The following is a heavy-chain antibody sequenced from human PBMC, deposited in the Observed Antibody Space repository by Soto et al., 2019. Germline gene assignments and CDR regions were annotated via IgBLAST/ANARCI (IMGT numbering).Heavy chain of an antibody. V-gene: IGHV4-61*08. CDR2: TYYNGDT. D-gene: IGHD6-19*01. J-gene: IGHJ4*02. CDR3: ARGPAYIDGWRTFDL. Sequence: LALTCTVSDDSFRGAEYYWSWIRQPLGKGPEWIGYTYYNGDTKYNPALRSRVTMSEDTSKNQFSLRLSSVTAADTAVYFCARGPAYIDGWRTFDLWGRGILVTVSS. CDR1: DDSFRGAEYY.